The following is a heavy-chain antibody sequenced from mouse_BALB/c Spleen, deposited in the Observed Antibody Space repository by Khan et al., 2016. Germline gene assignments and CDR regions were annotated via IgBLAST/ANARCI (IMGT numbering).Heavy chain of an antibody. J-gene: IGHJ4*01. CDR1: GFSLSSYG. D-gene: IGHD1-1*02. CDR3: SRRPLLHRNRLLCLDY. Sequence: QVQLQQSGPGLVQPSQSLSITCTVSGFSLSSYGIHWVRQSPGKGLEWLGVIWSGGATDYKAAFISRLSISKDNSKSQVFFKMNSLQGNDTAIYXRSRRPLLHRNRLLCLDYLGQRTSVPVSS. V-gene: IGHV2-2*02. CDR2: IWSGGAT.